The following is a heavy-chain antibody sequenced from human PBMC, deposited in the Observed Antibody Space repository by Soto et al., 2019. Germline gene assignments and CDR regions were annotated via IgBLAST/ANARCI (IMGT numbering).Heavy chain of an antibody. Sequence: GGSLRLSCAASGFTFSSYAMSWVRQAPGKGLEWVSAISGSGGSTYYADSVKGRFTISRDNSKNTLYLQMNSLRAEDTAVYYCAKRASIAASHGGYMDVWGKGTTVTVSS. CDR1: GFTFSSYA. V-gene: IGHV3-23*01. J-gene: IGHJ6*03. CDR3: AKRASIAASHGGYMDV. D-gene: IGHD6-25*01. CDR2: ISGSGGST.